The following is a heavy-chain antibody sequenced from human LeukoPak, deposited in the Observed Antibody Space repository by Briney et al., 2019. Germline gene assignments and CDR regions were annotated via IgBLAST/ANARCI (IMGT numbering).Heavy chain of an antibody. D-gene: IGHD2-8*01. CDR3: ARDGTTNRYNWFDS. CDR2: ISDSGTTE. V-gene: IGHV3-48*03. CDR1: GFSLSSFQ. Sequence: GGSLRLSCAASGFSLSSFQMNWVRQAPGKGLEWISYISDSGTTEYYADSVKGRFTISRDNAKNSLDLQMNSLTGEDTALYYCARDGTTNRYNWFDSWGQGPWSPSPQ. J-gene: IGHJ5*01.